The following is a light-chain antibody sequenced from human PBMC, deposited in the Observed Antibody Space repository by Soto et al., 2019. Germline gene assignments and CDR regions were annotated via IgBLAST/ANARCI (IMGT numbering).Light chain of an antibody. J-gene: IGKJ4*01. CDR1: QSLSSSF. Sequence: DIVLTQSPGTLSLSPGERATLSCRASQSLSSSFLAWYQQRPGQAPRLLIYGASYRATGIPDRFSGTASGTDFTLTISRLEPEDFAVYYCQQYGSSPLTFGGGTKVEIK. V-gene: IGKV3-20*01. CDR2: GAS. CDR3: QQYGSSPLT.